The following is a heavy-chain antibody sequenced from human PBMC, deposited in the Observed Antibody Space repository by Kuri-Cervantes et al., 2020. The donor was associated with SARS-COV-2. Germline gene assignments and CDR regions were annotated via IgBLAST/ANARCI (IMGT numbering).Heavy chain of an antibody. J-gene: IGHJ6*03. CDR3: ASLLSGGGAHLYYFYMDA. CDR1: GDSVPSNSAA. D-gene: IGHD3-16*01. Sequence: SQTLALTCAVSGDSVPSNSAAWNWIRQSPSRGLEWLGRTYYRSKWYNDYAVSVKSRITINPDTSKNQFSLQLNSVTPEDTAVYYCASLLSGGGAHLYYFYMDAWGKGTSVTVSS. CDR2: TYYRSKWYN. V-gene: IGHV6-1*01.